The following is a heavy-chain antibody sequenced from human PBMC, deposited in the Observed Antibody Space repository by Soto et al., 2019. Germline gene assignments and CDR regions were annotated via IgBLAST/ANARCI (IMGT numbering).Heavy chain of an antibody. CDR1: GYTFTGYY. CDR2: INPNSGGT. Sequence: ASVKVSCKASGYTFTGYYMHWVRQAPGQGLEWMGWINPNSGGTNYAQKFQDWVTMTRDTSISTAYMELSRLRSDDAAVYYCARTGKTRAIDIWGQGTMVTVSS. V-gene: IGHV1-2*04. D-gene: IGHD1-1*01. J-gene: IGHJ3*02. CDR3: ARTGKTRAIDI.